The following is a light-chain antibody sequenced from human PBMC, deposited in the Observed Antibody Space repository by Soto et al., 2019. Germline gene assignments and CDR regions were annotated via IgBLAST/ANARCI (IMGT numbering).Light chain of an antibody. Sequence: VLTQPRSVSGSPGQSVTISCTGTSSDVGGYNYVSWYQQHLGKAPKLMIYGVNKRPSGVPDRFSGSKSGNTASLTISGLQAEDEADYYCCSYAGNYVYVFGGGTKVTVL. CDR3: CSYAGNYVYV. CDR1: SSDVGGYNY. CDR2: GVN. V-gene: IGLV2-11*01. J-gene: IGLJ1*01.